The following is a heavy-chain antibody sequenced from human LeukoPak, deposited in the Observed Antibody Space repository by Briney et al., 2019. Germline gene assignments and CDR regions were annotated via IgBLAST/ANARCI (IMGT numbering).Heavy chain of an antibody. CDR3: ARGRGGDCSGGSCSYYFDY. CDR2: INHSGST. CDR1: GGSFSGYY. J-gene: IGHJ4*02. V-gene: IGHV4-34*01. D-gene: IGHD2-15*01. Sequence: SETLSLTCAVYGGSFSGYYWSWIRQPPGKGLEWIGEINHSGSTNYNPSLKSRVTISVDTSKNQFSLKLSSVTAADTAVYYCARGRGGDCSGGSCSYYFDYWAREPWSPSPQ.